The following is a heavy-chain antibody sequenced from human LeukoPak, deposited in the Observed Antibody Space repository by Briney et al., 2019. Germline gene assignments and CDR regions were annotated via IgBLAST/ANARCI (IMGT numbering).Heavy chain of an antibody. J-gene: IGHJ6*03. CDR3: ARGLDDILTGYYNYYYYMDV. CDR2: IYTSGST. V-gene: IGHV4-61*02. CDR1: GGSISSGSYY. D-gene: IGHD3-9*01. Sequence: NPSETLSLTCTVSGGSISSGSYYWSWIRQPAGKGLEWIGRIYTSGSTNYNPSLKSRVTKSVDTSKNQFSLKLSSVTAADTAVYYCARGLDDILTGYYNYYYYMDVWGKGTTVTVSS.